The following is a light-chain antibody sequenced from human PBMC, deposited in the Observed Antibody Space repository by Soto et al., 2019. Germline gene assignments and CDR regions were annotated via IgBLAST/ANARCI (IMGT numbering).Light chain of an antibody. Sequence: DIQMTQSPSTLSAPVGDRVTIICRASQSISSWLAWYQQKPGNAPKLLIYDASSLDSGVPSRFSGSGSETEFNLTIRSLQSDGLAPDYCQLYKSYSHTCGQGTKLEI. J-gene: IGKJ2*01. CDR1: QSISSW. CDR2: DAS. CDR3: QLYKSYSHT. V-gene: IGKV1-5*02.